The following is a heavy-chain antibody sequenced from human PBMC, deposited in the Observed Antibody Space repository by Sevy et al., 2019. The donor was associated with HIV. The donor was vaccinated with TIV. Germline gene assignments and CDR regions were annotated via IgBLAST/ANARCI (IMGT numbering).Heavy chain of an antibody. CDR1: GFTFSSYS. CDR2: ISSSSSYI. D-gene: IGHD2-2*01. CDR3: ARDQGGDIVVVPADY. Sequence: GGSLRLSCAASGFTFSSYSMNWVRQAPGKGLEWVSSISSSSSYIYYAYSVKGRFTISRDNAKNSLYLQMNSLRAEDTAVYYCARDQGGDIVVVPADYWGQGTLVTVSS. V-gene: IGHV3-21*01. J-gene: IGHJ4*02.